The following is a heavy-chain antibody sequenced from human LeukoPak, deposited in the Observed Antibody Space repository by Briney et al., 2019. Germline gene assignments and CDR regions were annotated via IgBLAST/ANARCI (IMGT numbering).Heavy chain of an antibody. Sequence: ASVKVSCKASGYTFTSYYMHWVRQAPGQGLEWMGIINPSGGSTSYAQKLQGRVTMTRDTSTSTVYMELSSLRSEDTAVYYCARDLGDVDTAMVEYYFDYWGQGTLVTVSS. D-gene: IGHD5-18*01. J-gene: IGHJ4*02. V-gene: IGHV1-46*01. CDR1: GYTFTSYY. CDR2: INPSGGST. CDR3: ARDLGDVDTAMVEYYFDY.